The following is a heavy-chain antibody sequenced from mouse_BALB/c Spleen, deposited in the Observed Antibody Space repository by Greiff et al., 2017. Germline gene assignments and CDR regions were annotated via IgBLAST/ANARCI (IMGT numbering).Heavy chain of an antibody. CDR1: GFTFSSYA. CDR2: ISSGGSYT. D-gene: IGHD2-4*01. V-gene: IGHV5-9-4*01. Sequence: EVQLVESGGGLVKPGGSLKLSCAASGFTFSSYAMSWVRQSPEKRLEWVAEISSGGSYTYYPDTVTGRFTISRDNAKNTLYLEMSSLRSEDTAMYYCARGDYGFDYWGQGTTLTVSS. CDR3: ARGDYGFDY. J-gene: IGHJ2*01.